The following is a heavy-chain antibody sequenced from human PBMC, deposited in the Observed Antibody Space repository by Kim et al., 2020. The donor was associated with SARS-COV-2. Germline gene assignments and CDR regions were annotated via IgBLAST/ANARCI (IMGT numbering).Heavy chain of an antibody. CDR1: GFTFSNHD. V-gene: IGHV3-13*04. CDR2: ITTTGDS. CDR3: ARTGNYYYGLDV. J-gene: IGHJ6*02. Sequence: GGSLRLSCTASGFTFSNHDMHWVRQTTGKGLEWVSLITTTGDSYYPDSVKGRFTISRENAKNSLYLQMNNLRAGDTAVYYCARTGNYYYGLDVWGQGTTVIVSS.